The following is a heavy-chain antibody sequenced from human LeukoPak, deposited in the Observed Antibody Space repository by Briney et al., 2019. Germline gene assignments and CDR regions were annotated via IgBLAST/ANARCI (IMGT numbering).Heavy chain of an antibody. CDR1: GFTFISYW. D-gene: IGHD3-10*01. J-gene: IGHJ4*02. V-gene: IGHV3-7*01. CDR3: ARDKEGVIIPDY. CDR2: IKQDGSEK. Sequence: GGSLRLSCAASGFTFISYWMSWVRQAPGKGLKWVANIKQDGSEKYYVDSVKGRFTISRDNAKNSLYLQMNSLRAEDTAVYYCARDKEGVIIPDYWGQGTLVTVSS.